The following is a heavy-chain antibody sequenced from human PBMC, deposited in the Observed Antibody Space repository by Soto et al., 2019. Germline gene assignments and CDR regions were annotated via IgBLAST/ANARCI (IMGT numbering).Heavy chain of an antibody. Sequence: PLKVSCKASGYTLTWYCMHMVRQEHGQGLEWMGWINPNSGGTNYAQKFQGWVTMTRDTSISTAYMELSRLRSDDTAVYYCARDLLEENSSSWYSVYGYWGQGTLVTVSS. V-gene: IGHV1-2*04. J-gene: IGHJ4*02. D-gene: IGHD6-13*01. CDR3: ARDLLEENSSSWYSVYGY. CDR2: INPNSGGT. CDR1: GYTLTWYC.